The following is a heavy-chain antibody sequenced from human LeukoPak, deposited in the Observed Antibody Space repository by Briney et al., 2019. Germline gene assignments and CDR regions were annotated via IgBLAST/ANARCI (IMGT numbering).Heavy chain of an antibody. CDR2: IMGVGSET. CDR1: GFTFSRSW. J-gene: IGHJ4*02. CDR3: AKSLDY. V-gene: IGHV3-7*01. Sequence: GGSLRLSCVASGFTFSRSWMDWVRQAPGKVLEWVANIMGVGSETHYVDSAKGRLTISRDNAKNYLYLQIDRVRVEDTAIYYCAKSLDYWGQGALLTVSS.